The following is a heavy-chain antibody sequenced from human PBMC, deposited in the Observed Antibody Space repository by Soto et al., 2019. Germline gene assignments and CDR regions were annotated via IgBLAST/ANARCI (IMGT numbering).Heavy chain of an antibody. CDR2: IYESGSS. V-gene: IGHV4-4*02. CDR3: ASRIVGSSTYYFDP. CDR1: GGSIGRTNW. J-gene: IGHJ4*02. D-gene: IGHD1-26*01. Sequence: TSETLSLTCAVSGGSIGRTNWWSWVRQPPGKGLEWIGEIYESGSSNYNPSVKSRVTISIDKSNSQFSLKLRSLTAADTAIYYCASRIVGSSTYYFDPWGQGALVTVSS.